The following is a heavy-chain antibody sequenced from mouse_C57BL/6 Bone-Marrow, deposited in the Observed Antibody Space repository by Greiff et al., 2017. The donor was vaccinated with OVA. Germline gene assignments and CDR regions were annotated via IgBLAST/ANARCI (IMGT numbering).Heavy chain of an antibody. Sequence: VQLQQSGAELVRPGSSVKMSCKTSGYTFTSYGINWVKQRPGQGLEWIGYIYIGNVYTEYNEKFKGKATLTSDTSSSTAYLHLSSLTYEDSANYSRARDATGRGDDWGQGTSVTVSS. CDR1: GYTFTSYG. CDR3: ARDATGRGDD. J-gene: IGHJ4*01. D-gene: IGHD4-1*02. CDR2: IYIGNVYT. V-gene: IGHV1-58*01.